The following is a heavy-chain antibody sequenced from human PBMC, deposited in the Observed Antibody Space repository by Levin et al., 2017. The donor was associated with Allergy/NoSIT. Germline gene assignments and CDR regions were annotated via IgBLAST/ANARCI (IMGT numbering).Heavy chain of an antibody. Sequence: SETLSLTCTVSGGSISSTSSYWAWSRQPPGRGLEWIGSVYYNGATYYNPSLKSRLTISVDTSKNPFSLKLSSVTAADTAVYYCARHPPPGGVGWFDPWGQGTLVTVSS. CDR3: ARHPPPGGVGWFDP. CDR1: GGSISSTSSY. CDR2: VYYNGAT. D-gene: IGHD3-16*01. J-gene: IGHJ5*02. V-gene: IGHV4-39*01.